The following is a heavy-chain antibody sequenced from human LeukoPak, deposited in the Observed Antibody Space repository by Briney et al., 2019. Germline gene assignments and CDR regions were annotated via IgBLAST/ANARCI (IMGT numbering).Heavy chain of an antibody. CDR1: GFTFSSYW. J-gene: IGHJ4*02. CDR3: ATKRGVDSSGPSRVRYFDY. D-gene: IGHD3-22*01. CDR2: IKQDGSEK. Sequence: PGGSLRLSCAASGFTFSSYWMSWVRQAPGKGLEWVANIKQDGSEKYYVDSVKGRFTISRDNAKNSLYLQMNSLRAEDTAVYYCATKRGVDSSGPSRVRYFDYWGQGTLVTVSS. V-gene: IGHV3-7*01.